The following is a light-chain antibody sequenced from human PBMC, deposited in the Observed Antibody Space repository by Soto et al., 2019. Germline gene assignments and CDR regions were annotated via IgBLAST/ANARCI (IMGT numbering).Light chain of an antibody. CDR1: QSVSSSY. V-gene: IGKV3-20*01. CDR3: QQYGSSRT. J-gene: IGKJ1*01. CDR2: GAS. Sequence: EIVLTQSPGTLSLSPGERATLSCRASQSVSSSYLAWYQQKPGQAPRLLIYGASSRAPGIPDRFSGSGSGTDFTLTISRLEPEDFAVYYCQQYGSSRTFGQG.